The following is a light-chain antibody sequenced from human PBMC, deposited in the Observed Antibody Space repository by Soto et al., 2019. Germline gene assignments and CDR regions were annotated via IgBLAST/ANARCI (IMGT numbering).Light chain of an antibody. V-gene: IGKV3-11*01. Sequence: EIVLTQSPATLSLSPGERATLSCRASQSVSSYLAWYQQKPGQAPRPLIYDASNRATGIPARFSGSESGTDFTLTISSLEPEDFAVYYCQQRSDWPPITFGQGTRLEIK. J-gene: IGKJ5*01. CDR3: QQRSDWPPIT. CDR1: QSVSSY. CDR2: DAS.